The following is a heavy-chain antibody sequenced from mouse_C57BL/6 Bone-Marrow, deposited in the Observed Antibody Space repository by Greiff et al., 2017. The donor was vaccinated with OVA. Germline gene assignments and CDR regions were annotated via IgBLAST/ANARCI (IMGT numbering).Heavy chain of an antibody. CDR3: ARRETGTFFDY. Sequence: VQLQQSGPELVKPGASVKISCKASGYAFSSSWLNWVKQRPGKGLEWIGRIYPGDGDTNYNGKFKGKATLTADKSSSTAYMQLSSLSSEDSAVYCCARRETGTFFDYWGQGTTLTVSS. CDR1: GYAFSSSW. CDR2: IYPGDGDT. D-gene: IGHD4-1*01. V-gene: IGHV1-82*01. J-gene: IGHJ2*01.